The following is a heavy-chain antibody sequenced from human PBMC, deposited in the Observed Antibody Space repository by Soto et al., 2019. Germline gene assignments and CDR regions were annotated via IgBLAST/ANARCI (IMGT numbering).Heavy chain of an antibody. CDR1: GFTFSSYA. D-gene: IGHD6-6*01. Sequence: HPGGSLRLSCAASGFTFSSYAMSWVRQAPGKGLEWVSAISGSGGSTYYADSVKGRFTISRDNSKNTLYLQMNSLRAEDTAVYYCAKFGVSGSAYSSSLSGMYVWGQGTTVTVS. V-gene: IGHV3-23*01. CDR2: ISGSGGST. CDR3: AKFGVSGSAYSSSLSGMYV. J-gene: IGHJ6*02.